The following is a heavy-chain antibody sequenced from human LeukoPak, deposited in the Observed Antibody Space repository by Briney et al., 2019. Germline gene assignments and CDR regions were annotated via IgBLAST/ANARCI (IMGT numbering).Heavy chain of an antibody. CDR2: IYYSGST. CDR3: AGARGDPYCSSTSCYSNSYYYYYYMDV. Sequence: SETLSLTCTVSGGSISSYYWSWIRQPPGKGLEWIGYIYYSGSTNYNPSLKSRVTISVDTSKNQFSLKLSSVTAADTAVYYCAGARGDPYCSSTSCYSNSYYYYYYMDVWGKGTTVTVSS. J-gene: IGHJ6*03. D-gene: IGHD2-2*01. V-gene: IGHV4-59*01. CDR1: GGSISSYY.